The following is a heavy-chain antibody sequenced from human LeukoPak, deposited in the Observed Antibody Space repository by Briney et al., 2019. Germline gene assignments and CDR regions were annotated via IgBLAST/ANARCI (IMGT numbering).Heavy chain of an antibody. CDR3: AKDPAYGDSSDY. J-gene: IGHJ4*02. CDR1: GFTFSSYG. CDR2: ISGSGGST. V-gene: IGHV3-23*01. D-gene: IGHD4-17*01. Sequence: GGSLRLSCAASGFTFSSYGMSWVRQAPGKGLEWVSAISGSGGSTYYADSVKGRFTISRDNSKNTLYLQMNSLRAEDTPVYYFAKDPAYGDSSDYWGQGTLVTVSS.